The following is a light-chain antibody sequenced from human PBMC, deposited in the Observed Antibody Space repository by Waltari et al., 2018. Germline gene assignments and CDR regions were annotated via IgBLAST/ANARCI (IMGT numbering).Light chain of an antibody. CDR3: ATWDDSLNGWV. Sequence: SSELTQDPAVSVAVGQTVWITCQGDSLRAYYANWYHQKPGQAPLLVMYGKNNRPSGIPDRFSGSRSGTSASLAISGLQFDDEADYHCATWDDSLNGWVFGGGTRLTVL. J-gene: IGLJ3*02. CDR1: SLRAYY. CDR2: GKN. V-gene: IGLV3-19*01.